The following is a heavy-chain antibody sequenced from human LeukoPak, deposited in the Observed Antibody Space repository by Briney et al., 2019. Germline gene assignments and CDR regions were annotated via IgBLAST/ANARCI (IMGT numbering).Heavy chain of an antibody. V-gene: IGHV5-51*01. CDR1: RYSFTSYW. D-gene: IGHD1-26*01. CDR2: IYPGDSDT. J-gene: IGHJ3*02. Sequence: GESLKISCKGSRYSFTSYWIGWVRQMPGKGLEWMGIIYPGDSDTRYSPSFQGQVTISADKSISTAYLQWSSLKASDTAMYYCARQWEYSGSYYPPDAFDIWGQGTMVTVSS. CDR3: ARQWEYSGSYYPPDAFDI.